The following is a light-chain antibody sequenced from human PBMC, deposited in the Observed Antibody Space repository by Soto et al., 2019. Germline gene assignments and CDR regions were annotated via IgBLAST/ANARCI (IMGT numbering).Light chain of an antibody. CDR3: QQYNKWPIT. J-gene: IGKJ5*01. CDR2: YTS. V-gene: IGKV3-15*01. CDR1: QSVSSD. Sequence: IVMTQSRYSLAASPWSSASLSCRASQSVSSDLAWYQQKPGQAPRLLIYYTSTRATGFPARFSGGGSGTEFTLTISSLQSEDSAFYYCQQYNKWPITFGQGTRLEI.